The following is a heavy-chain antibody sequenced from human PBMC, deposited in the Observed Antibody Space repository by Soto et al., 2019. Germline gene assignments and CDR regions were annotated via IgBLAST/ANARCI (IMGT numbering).Heavy chain of an antibody. CDR1: VFTFSDHY. V-gene: IGHV3-72*01. J-gene: IGHJ3*01. CDR3: ARVALAAAATRYSIDV. CDR2: IRDKGHSYTA. Sequence: VGSLRLSCASSVFTFSDHYMDCVRHSPGRWLEWVGRIRDKGHSYTAEYAASLKGRFSISRADSKNSLYLQVKSLKIEDTAVYFCARVALAAAATRYSIDVWCQGTVVSVSS. D-gene: IGHD6-13*01.